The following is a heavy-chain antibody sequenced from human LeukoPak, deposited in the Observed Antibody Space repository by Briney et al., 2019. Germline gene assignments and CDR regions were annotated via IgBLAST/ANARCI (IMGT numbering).Heavy chain of an antibody. CDR2: ISYDGSNK. J-gene: IGHJ3*02. CDR3: ARDRAAAGTGAFDI. CDR1: GFTFSSYA. Sequence: GGSLRLSCAASGFTFSSYAMHWVRQAPGKGLEWVAVISYDGSNKYYADSVKGRFTISRDNSKNTLYLQMNSLRAEDTAMYYCARDRAAAGTGAFDIWGQGTMVTVSS. V-gene: IGHV3-30-3*01. D-gene: IGHD6-13*01.